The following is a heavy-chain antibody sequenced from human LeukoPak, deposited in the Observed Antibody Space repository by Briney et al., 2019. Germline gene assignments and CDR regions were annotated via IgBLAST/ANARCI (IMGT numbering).Heavy chain of an antibody. CDR2: ISYDGSNK. Sequence: PGRSLRLSCAASGFTFSSYGIHWVRQAPGKGLEWVAVISYDGSNKYYAGSVKGRFTISRDNSKNTLYLQMNSLRAEDTAVYYCAKGGYWGQGTLVTVSS. V-gene: IGHV3-30*18. CDR3: AKGGY. J-gene: IGHJ4*02. CDR1: GFTFSSYG.